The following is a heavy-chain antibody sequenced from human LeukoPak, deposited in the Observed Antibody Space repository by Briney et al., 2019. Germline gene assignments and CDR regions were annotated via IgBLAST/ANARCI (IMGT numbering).Heavy chain of an antibody. Sequence: GGSLRLSCAASGFTFSSYSMNWVRQAPGKGLEWVSSISSSSSYIYYADSVKGRFTISRDNAKNSLYLQMNSLRAEDTAVYYCARDRTSYGGSSHYWGQGTLVTVSS. CDR3: ARDRTSYGGSSHY. CDR1: GFTFSSYS. V-gene: IGHV3-21*01. CDR2: ISSSSSYI. J-gene: IGHJ4*02. D-gene: IGHD4-23*01.